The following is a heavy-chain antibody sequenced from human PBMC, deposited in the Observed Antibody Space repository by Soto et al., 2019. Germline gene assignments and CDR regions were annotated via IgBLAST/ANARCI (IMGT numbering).Heavy chain of an antibody. D-gene: IGHD6-13*01. CDR1: GFTFSSYW. J-gene: IGHJ6*03. Sequence: GGSLRLSCAASGFTFSSYWMSWVRQAPGKGLEWVANIKQDGSEKYYVDSVKGRFTISRDNAKNSLYLQMNSLRAEDTAVYYRARAPKPPGIAAAHAYYYYYMDVWGKGTTVTVSS. V-gene: IGHV3-7*01. CDR2: IKQDGSEK. CDR3: ARAPKPPGIAAAHAYYYYYMDV.